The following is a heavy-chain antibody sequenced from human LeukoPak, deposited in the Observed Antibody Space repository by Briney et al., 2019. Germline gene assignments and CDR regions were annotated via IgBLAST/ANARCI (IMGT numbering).Heavy chain of an antibody. Sequence: GGSLRLSCAASGFNFNVYWMSWVRQAPGKGLEWVANIKHDSSEKYYVDSVKGRFTISRDNAKKSLYLQMNSLRAEDTAVYYCAKRAAYSRSSLVLPFDAFDLWGQGTMVTVSS. CDR2: IKHDSSEK. CDR1: GFNFNVYW. V-gene: IGHV3-7*03. CDR3: AKRAAYSRSSLVLPFDAFDL. D-gene: IGHD6-6*01. J-gene: IGHJ3*01.